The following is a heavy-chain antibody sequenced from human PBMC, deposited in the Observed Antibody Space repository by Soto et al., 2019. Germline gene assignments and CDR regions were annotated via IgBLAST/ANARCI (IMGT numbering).Heavy chain of an antibody. J-gene: IGHJ4*02. CDR3: ARELVGYCSSTSCFNFDY. Sequence: GGSLRLSCAASGITFSSYGMRWVRQAPGKGLEWVAVIWYDGSNKYYAGSVKGRFTISRDNSKNTLYLQMNSLRAEDTAVYYCARELVGYCSSTSCFNFDYWGQGTLVTVSS. CDR2: IWYDGSNK. V-gene: IGHV3-33*08. CDR1: GITFSSYG. D-gene: IGHD2-2*01.